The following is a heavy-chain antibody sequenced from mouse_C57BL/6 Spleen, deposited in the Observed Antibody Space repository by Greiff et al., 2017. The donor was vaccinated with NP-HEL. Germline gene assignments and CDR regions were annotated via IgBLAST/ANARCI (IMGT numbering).Heavy chain of an antibody. V-gene: IGHV1-64*01. Sequence: QVQLQQPGAELVKPGASVKLSCKASGYTFTSYWMHWVKQRPGQGLEWIGMIHPNSGSTNYNEKFKSKATLTVDKSSSTAYMQLSSLTSEDSAVYYCARGEIGTVVTFDYWGQGTTLTVSS. D-gene: IGHD1-1*01. CDR2: IHPNSGST. CDR3: ARGEIGTVVTFDY. J-gene: IGHJ2*01. CDR1: GYTFTSYW.